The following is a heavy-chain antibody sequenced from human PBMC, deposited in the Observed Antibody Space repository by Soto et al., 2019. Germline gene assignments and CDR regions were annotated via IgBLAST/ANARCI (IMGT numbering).Heavy chain of an antibody. J-gene: IGHJ6*02. CDR3: ARDECSSTSCYPTLYGMDV. V-gene: IGHV3-48*02. CDR2: ISSSSSTI. Sequence: PGGSLRLSCAASGFTFSSYSMNWVRQAPGKGLEWVSYISSSSSTIYYADSVKGRFTISRDNAKNSLYLQMNSLRDEDTAVYYCARDECSSTSCYPTLYGMDVWGQGTTVTVSS. D-gene: IGHD2-2*01. CDR1: GFTFSSYS.